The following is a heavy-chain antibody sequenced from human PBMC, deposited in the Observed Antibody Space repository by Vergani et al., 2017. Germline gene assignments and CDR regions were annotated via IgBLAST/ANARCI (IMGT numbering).Heavy chain of an antibody. Sequence: QVQLQQWGAGLLKPSETLSLTCAVYGGSFSGYYWSWIRQPPGKGLEWIGEINNSGSTNYNPSLKSRVTISVDTSKNQFSLKLSSVTAADTAVYYCARGGRQWLGRTYFDYWGQGTLVTVSS. CDR1: GGSFSGYY. J-gene: IGHJ4*02. D-gene: IGHD6-19*01. CDR2: INNSGST. V-gene: IGHV4-34*01. CDR3: ARGGRQWLGRTYFDY.